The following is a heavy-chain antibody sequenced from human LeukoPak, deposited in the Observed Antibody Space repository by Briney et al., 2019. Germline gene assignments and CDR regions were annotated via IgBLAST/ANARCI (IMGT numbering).Heavy chain of an antibody. Sequence: SETLSLTCTVSGVSISSYYWSWIRQPPGKGLEWIGYIYYSGSTNYNPSLKSRVTISVDTSKNQFSLKLSSVTAADTAVYYCARAYYYDTGMDVWGQGTTVTVSS. J-gene: IGHJ6*02. D-gene: IGHD3-22*01. CDR3: ARAYYYDTGMDV. CDR1: GVSISSYY. V-gene: IGHV4-59*01. CDR2: IYYSGST.